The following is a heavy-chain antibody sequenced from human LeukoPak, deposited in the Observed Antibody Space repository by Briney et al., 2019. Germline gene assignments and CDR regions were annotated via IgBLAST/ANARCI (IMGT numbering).Heavy chain of an antibody. CDR3: AREVFAGPAAYFDY. V-gene: IGHV1-69*13. CDR2: IIPIFGTA. Sequence: SVKVSCKASGGTFISYAISWVRQAPGQGLEWMGGIIPIFGTANYAQKFQGRVTITADESTSTAYMELSSLRSEDTAVYYCAREVFAGPAAYFDYWGQGTLVTVSS. J-gene: IGHJ4*02. D-gene: IGHD6-25*01. CDR1: GGTFISYA.